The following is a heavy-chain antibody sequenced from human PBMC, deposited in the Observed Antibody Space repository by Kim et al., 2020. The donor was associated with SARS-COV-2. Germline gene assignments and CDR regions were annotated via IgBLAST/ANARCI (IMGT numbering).Heavy chain of an antibody. Sequence: GGSLRLSCAASGFTFSSYWMSWVRQAPGKGLEWVANIKQDGSEKYYVDSVKGRFTISRDNAKNSLYLQMNSLRAEDTAVYYCARDRIAVAATTAWNWYFDLWGRGTLVTVSS. CDR1: GFTFSSYW. CDR2: IKQDGSEK. CDR3: ARDRIAVAATTAWNWYFDL. J-gene: IGHJ2*01. V-gene: IGHV3-7*01. D-gene: IGHD6-19*01.